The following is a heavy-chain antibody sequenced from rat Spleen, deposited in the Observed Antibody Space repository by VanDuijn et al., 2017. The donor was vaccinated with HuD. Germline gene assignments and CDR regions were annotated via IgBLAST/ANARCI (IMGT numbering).Heavy chain of an antibody. Sequence: EVQLVESGGGLVQPGRSLKLSCAASGFTFSDYNMAWVRQAPKKGLEWVATISYDGSSTYYRDSVKGRFTISRDNAKSTLYLQMDSLRSEDTATYYCTTHKFAFDYWGQGVMVTVSS. J-gene: IGHJ2*01. CDR3: TTHKFAFDY. V-gene: IGHV5-7*01. CDR1: GFTFSDYN. CDR2: ISYDGSST. D-gene: IGHD4-6*01.